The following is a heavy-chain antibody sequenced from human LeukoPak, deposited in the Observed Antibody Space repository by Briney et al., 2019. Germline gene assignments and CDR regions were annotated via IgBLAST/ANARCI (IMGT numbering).Heavy chain of an antibody. CDR3: AKGIAAAAGQFDS. J-gene: IGHJ4*02. V-gene: IGHV3-9*01. CDR1: RFTFDDYA. CDR2: ISWNSGSI. D-gene: IGHD6-13*01. Sequence: PGGSLRLSCAASRFTFDDYAMHWVRQAPGKGLEWVSGISWNSGSIGYADSVKGRFTISRVNAQNSLYLQMNSLRAEDTALYYCAKGIAAAAGQFDSWGQGTLVTVSS.